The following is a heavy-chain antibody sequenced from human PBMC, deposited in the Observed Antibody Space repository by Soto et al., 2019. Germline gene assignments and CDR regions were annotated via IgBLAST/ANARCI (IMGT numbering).Heavy chain of an antibody. CDR1: GDSISTDY. CDR2: IYYGGST. CDR3: AKNWICGSLVK. D-gene: IGHD5-12*01. V-gene: IGHV4-59*08. Sequence: QVHLQESVPGLVKPSETLSLTCTVSGDSISTDYWSWIRQSPGQGLEWIGFIYYGGSTNYNPSLKSRVTISVDTPKNQFAPNLSSVTAADTAVYYCAKNWICGSLVKWGQGTLVTVSS. J-gene: IGHJ4*02.